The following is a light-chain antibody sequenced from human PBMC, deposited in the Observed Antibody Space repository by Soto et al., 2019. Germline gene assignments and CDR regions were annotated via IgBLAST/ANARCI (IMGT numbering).Light chain of an antibody. CDR1: ESVFGY. CDR3: QQRYRWPPIT. Sequence: EFVLTQSPATLSLSPGERATLSFRASESVFGYLAWYQHKPGQAPRLLIYDASNRATGVPARFSGSGSGTDFTLTISSLEPEDFAVYYCQQRYRWPPITFGQGTRLEIK. V-gene: IGKV3-11*01. CDR2: DAS. J-gene: IGKJ5*01.